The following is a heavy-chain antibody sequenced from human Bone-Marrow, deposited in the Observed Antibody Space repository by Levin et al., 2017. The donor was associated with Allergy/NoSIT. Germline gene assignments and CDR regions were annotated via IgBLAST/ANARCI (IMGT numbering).Heavy chain of an antibody. CDR3: ARGPWAAAGFFDH. V-gene: IGHV4-34*01. CDR2: INHSGGT. D-gene: IGHD6-13*01. CDR1: TGSFTGYY. J-gene: IGHJ4*02. Sequence: PSETLSLTCAVYTGSFTGYYWSWIRQTPGKGLEWIGEINHSGGTKYNPSLTGRVTISLDMSKNQFSLELTSGSAADTAVYYCARGPWAAAGFFDHWGQGTLVTVSS.